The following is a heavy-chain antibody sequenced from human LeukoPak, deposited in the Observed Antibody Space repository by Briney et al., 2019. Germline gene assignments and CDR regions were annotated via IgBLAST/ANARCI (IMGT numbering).Heavy chain of an antibody. CDR3: AKDLGHYYGSGGFDY. J-gene: IGHJ4*02. Sequence: GGSLRLSCAASGFTFSSYGMHWVRQAPGKGLEWVAFIRYDGSNKYYADSVKGRFTISRDNSKNTMYLQMNSLRAEDTAVYYCAKDLGHYYGSGGFDYWGQGTLVTVSS. V-gene: IGHV3-30*02. D-gene: IGHD3-10*01. CDR1: GFTFSSYG. CDR2: IRYDGSNK.